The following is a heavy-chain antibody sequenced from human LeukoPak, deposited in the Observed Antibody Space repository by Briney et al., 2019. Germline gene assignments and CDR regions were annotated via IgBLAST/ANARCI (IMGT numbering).Heavy chain of an antibody. J-gene: IGHJ6*03. CDR2: IYHSGGT. Sequence: SETLSLTCAVSGGSIGSSNWWSWVGQPPGKGLEWFGEIYHSGGTNYNPSLKGRVTISVDKSKNQFSLKLSSVTAADTAVYYCARTSEGGYTYNYFYYYYMDVWGKGTTVTISS. CDR3: ARTSEGGYTYNYFYYYYMDV. V-gene: IGHV4-4*02. D-gene: IGHD5-18*01. CDR1: GGSIGSSNW.